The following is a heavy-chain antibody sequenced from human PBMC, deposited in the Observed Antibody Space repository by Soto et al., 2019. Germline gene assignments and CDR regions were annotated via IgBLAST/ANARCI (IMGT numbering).Heavy chain of an antibody. J-gene: IGHJ4*02. D-gene: IGHD2-2*01. Sequence: QVQLVQSGAEVKKPGSSVKVSCKASGGTFSSYAISWVRQAPGQGLEWMGGIIPIFGTANYAQKFQGRVTITADESTSTAYMELRSLRSEDTAVYYWAGDRVPAAIRSGYFDYWGQGTLVTVSS. CDR1: GGTFSSYA. CDR3: AGDRVPAAIRSGYFDY. V-gene: IGHV1-69*01. CDR2: IIPIFGTA.